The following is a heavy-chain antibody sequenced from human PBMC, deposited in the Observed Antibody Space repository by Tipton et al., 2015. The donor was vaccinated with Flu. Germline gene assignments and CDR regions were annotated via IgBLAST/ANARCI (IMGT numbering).Heavy chain of an antibody. D-gene: IGHD4-17*01. Sequence: LRLSCSVSGGSISGYYWSWIRQPPGKGLEWIGYIYYSGSTNYNPSLKSRVTISVDTSKNQFSLKLSSVTAADTAVYYCARRKTVTTRLTYFDYWGQGTLVTVSS. CDR1: GGSISGYY. J-gene: IGHJ4*02. CDR2: IYYSGST. V-gene: IGHV4-59*08. CDR3: ARRKTVTTRLTYFDY.